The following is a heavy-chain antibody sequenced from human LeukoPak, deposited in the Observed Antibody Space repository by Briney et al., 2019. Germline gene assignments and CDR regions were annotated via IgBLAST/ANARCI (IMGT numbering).Heavy chain of an antibody. Sequence: GGSLRLSCAASGFTFSDYYMSWIRQAPGKGLEWVSYISSSGSTIYYADSVKGRFTISRDNAKNSLYLQMNSLRAEDTAVYYCAKDPERYCTNGVCYAAAFDIWGQGTMVTVSS. CDR2: ISSSGSTI. CDR3: AKDPERYCTNGVCYAAAFDI. D-gene: IGHD2-8*01. J-gene: IGHJ3*02. CDR1: GFTFSDYY. V-gene: IGHV3-11*01.